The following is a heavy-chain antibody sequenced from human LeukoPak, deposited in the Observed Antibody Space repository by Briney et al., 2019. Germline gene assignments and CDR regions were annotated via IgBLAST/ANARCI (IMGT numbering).Heavy chain of an antibody. CDR1: GFTFDDYA. CDR2: ISWHSGSI. D-gene: IGHD2/OR15-2a*01. Sequence: GGSLRLSCAASGFTFDDYAMRWVRQAPGKGLEWVSGISWHSGSIGYADPVNGRFTIARDNAKNFLYLQMNSLRTEDTGLYYCARIPNLSSYFDSWGQGTLVTISS. J-gene: IGHJ4*02. CDR3: ARIPNLSSYFDS. V-gene: IGHV3-9*01.